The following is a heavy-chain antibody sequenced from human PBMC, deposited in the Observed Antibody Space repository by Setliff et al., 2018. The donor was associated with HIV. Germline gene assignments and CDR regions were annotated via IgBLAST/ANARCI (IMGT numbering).Heavy chain of an antibody. CDR3: VREARGGYFDY. J-gene: IGHJ4*02. D-gene: IGHD2-15*01. Sequence: SVKVSCKASGGTFSDFRITWVRQAPGQGLEWMGEITPFVGITNYAQNFQGRVTMTRDTSTNTVYMDLSSLKSEDTAVYYCVREARGGYFDYWGQGTLVTVSS. CDR2: ITPFVGIT. V-gene: IGHV1-69*10. CDR1: GGTFSDFR.